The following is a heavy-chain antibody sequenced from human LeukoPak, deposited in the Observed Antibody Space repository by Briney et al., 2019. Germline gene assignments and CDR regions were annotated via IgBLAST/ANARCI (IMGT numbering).Heavy chain of an antibody. CDR3: ARSYPRRVWYFDL. J-gene: IGHJ2*01. CDR2: IYHSGST. CDR1: GGSISSSNW. D-gene: IGHD6-6*01. Sequence: SETLSLTCAVSGGSISSSNWWSWVRQPPGKGLEWIGEIYHSGSTNYNPSLKSRVTISVDKSKNQFSLKLSSVTAADTAVYYCARSYPRRVWYFDLWGRGTLVTVSS. V-gene: IGHV4-4*02.